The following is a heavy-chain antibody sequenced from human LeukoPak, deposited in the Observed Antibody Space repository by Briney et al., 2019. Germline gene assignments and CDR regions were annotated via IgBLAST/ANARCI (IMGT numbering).Heavy chain of an antibody. CDR1: GYTFTGYY. CDR3: ARGGYPRSLYYYYGMDV. CDR2: INPNSGGT. V-gene: IGHV1-2*02. D-gene: IGHD5-12*01. J-gene: IGHJ6*02. Sequence: ASVKVSCKASGYTFTGYYMHWVRQAPGQGLEWMEWINPNSGGTNYAQKFQGRVTMTRDTSISTAYMELSRLRSDDTAVYYCARGGYPRSLYYYYGMDVWGQGTTVTVSS.